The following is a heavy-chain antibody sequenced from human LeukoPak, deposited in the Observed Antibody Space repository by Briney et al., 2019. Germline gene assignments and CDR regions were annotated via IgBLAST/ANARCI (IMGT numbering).Heavy chain of an antibody. Sequence: GGSLRLSCAASGFTFSSYWMSWVRQAPGKGLEWVANIKQDGSEKYYVDSVKGRFTISRDNAKNSLYLQMNSLRAEDTAVYYCARDEEGYSYGIDYWGQGTLVTVSS. J-gene: IGHJ4*02. CDR3: ARDEEGYSYGIDY. CDR2: IKQDGSEK. CDR1: GFTFSSYW. D-gene: IGHD5-18*01. V-gene: IGHV3-7*04.